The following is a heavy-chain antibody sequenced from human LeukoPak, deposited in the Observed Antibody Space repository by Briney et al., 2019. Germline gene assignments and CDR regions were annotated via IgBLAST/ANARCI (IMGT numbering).Heavy chain of an antibody. CDR2: INHSGST. Sequence: PSETLSLTCAVYGGSFSGYYWSWIRQPPGKGLEWIGEINHSGSTNYNPSLKSRVTISVDTSKNQFSLKLSSVTAADTAVYYCARGHRQWLRYWGQGTLVTVSS. CDR3: ARGHRQWLRY. V-gene: IGHV4-34*01. D-gene: IGHD6-19*01. J-gene: IGHJ4*02. CDR1: GGSFSGYY.